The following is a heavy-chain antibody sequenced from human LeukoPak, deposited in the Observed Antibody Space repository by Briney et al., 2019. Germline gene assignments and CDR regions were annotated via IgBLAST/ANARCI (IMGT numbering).Heavy chain of an antibody. CDR2: MNPNSGNT. CDR3: ARAEKQQLDDYYYYMDV. Sequence: ASVKVSCKASGYTFTSYDINWVRQATGQGLEWMGWMNPNSGNTGYAQKFQGRVTITRNTSISTAYMELSSLRSEDTAVYYCARAEKQQLDDYYYYMDVWGKGTTVTVSS. D-gene: IGHD6-13*01. V-gene: IGHV1-8*03. J-gene: IGHJ6*03. CDR1: GYTFTSYD.